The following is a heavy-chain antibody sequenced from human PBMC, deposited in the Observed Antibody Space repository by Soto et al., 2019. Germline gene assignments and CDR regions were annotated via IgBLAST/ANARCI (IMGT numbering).Heavy chain of an antibody. CDR3: ARDLVRDYYDSSGYFFPDAFDI. V-gene: IGHV4-31*03. CDR1: GGSISSGGYY. J-gene: IGHJ3*02. CDR2: IYCSGST. D-gene: IGHD3-22*01. Sequence: SETLSLTCTVSGGSISSGGYYWSWIRQHPGKGLEWIGYIYCSGSTYYNPSLKSRVTISVDTSKNQFSLKLSSVTAADTAVYYCARDLVRDYYDSSGYFFPDAFDIWGQGTMVTVSS.